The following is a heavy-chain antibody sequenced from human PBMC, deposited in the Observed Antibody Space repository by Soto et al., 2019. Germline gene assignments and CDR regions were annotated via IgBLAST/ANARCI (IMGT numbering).Heavy chain of an antibody. V-gene: IGHV1-18*01. CDR1: GYTFTSYG. CDR3: ARVQGSGSYYRSAWYFDL. D-gene: IGHD1-26*01. J-gene: IGHJ2*01. Sequence: QVQLVQSGAEVKKPGASVKVSCKASGYTFTSYGISWVRQAPGQGLEWMGWISAYNGNTNYAQKLQGRVTMTTDTXTXTXXMELRSLRSDDTAVYYCARVQGSGSYYRSAWYFDLWGRGTLVTVSS. CDR2: ISAYNGNT.